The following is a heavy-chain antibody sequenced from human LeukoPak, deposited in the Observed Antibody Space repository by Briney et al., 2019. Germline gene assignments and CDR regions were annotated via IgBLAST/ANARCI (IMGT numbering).Heavy chain of an antibody. CDR1: GFTFSSYS. J-gene: IGHJ4*02. CDR2: ISSSSSSTI. CDR3: ARDQSGSHLYPHFDY. Sequence: GGSLRLSCAASGFTFSSYSMNWVRQAPGKGLEWVSYISSSSSSTIYYADSVKGRFTISRDNAKNSLYLQMNSLRDEDTAVYYCARDQSGSHLYPHFDYWGQGTLVTVSS. D-gene: IGHD1-26*01. V-gene: IGHV3-48*02.